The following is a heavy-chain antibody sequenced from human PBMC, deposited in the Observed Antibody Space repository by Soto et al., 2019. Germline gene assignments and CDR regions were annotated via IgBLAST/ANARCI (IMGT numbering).Heavy chain of an antibody. CDR3: ARLHDSSGYYYDY. Sequence: GASVKVSCKASGYTFTGYYMHWVRQAPGQGLEWMGWINPNSGGTNYAQKFQGWVTMTRDTSISTAYMELSRLRSDDTAVYYCARLHDSSGYYYDYWGQGTLVTVSS. CDR2: INPNSGGT. D-gene: IGHD3-22*01. CDR1: GYTFTGYY. V-gene: IGHV1-2*04. J-gene: IGHJ4*02.